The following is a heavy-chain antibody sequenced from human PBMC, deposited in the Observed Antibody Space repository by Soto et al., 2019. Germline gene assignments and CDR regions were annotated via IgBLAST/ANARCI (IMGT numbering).Heavy chain of an antibody. Sequence: ASVKVSCKASGYTFTSYGISWVRQAPGQGLEWMGWISAYNGNTNYAQKLQGRVTMTTDTSTSTAYMELRSLRSDDTAVYYCARALLRYFDCLLQDHYYYGMDVWGPG. CDR3: ARALLRYFDCLLQDHYYYGMDV. CDR1: GYTFTSYG. J-gene: IGHJ6*02. V-gene: IGHV1-18*01. D-gene: IGHD3-9*01. CDR2: ISAYNGNT.